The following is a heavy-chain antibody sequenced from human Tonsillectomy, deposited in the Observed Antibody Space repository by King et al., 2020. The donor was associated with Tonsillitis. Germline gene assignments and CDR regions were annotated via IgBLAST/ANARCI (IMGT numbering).Heavy chain of an antibody. V-gene: IGHV4-59*01. CDR2: ISYSGST. CDR1: GGSISSYY. J-gene: IGHJ5*02. CDR3: AREWGYCSGGSCYWNWFDP. Sequence: QVQLQESGPGLVKPSETLSLTCTVSGGSISSYYWSWIRQPPGKGLEWIGFISYSGSTNYNPSLESRVTMSVDTSKNQFSLKLSSVTAADTAVYYCAREWGYCSGGSCYWNWFDPWGQGTLVTVSS. D-gene: IGHD2-15*01.